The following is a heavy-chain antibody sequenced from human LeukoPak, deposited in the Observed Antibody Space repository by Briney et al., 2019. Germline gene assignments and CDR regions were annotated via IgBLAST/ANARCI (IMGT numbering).Heavy chain of an antibody. CDR1: GFTFSSYW. CDR3: ARAVVGAIHDAFDI. CDR2: IKQDGSEK. V-gene: IGHV3-7*01. Sequence: GGSLRLFCAASGFTFSSYWMSWVRQAPGKGLEWVANIKQDGSEKYYVDSVKGRFTISRDNAKNSLYLQMNSLRAEDTAVYYCARAVVGAIHDAFDIWGQGTMVTVSS. J-gene: IGHJ3*02. D-gene: IGHD1-26*01.